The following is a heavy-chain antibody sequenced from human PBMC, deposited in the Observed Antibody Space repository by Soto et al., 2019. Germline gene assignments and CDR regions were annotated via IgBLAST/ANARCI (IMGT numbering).Heavy chain of an antibody. CDR2: INHSGST. V-gene: IGHV4-34*01. D-gene: IGHD3-16*01. J-gene: IGHJ5*02. Sequence: SETLSLTCAVYGGSFSGYYWSWIRQPPGKGLEWIGEINHSGSTNYNPSLKSRVTISVDTSKNQFSLKLSSVTAADTAVYYCARAPPIDSGDSWGGWFDPWGQGTLVTVSS. CDR3: ARAPPIDSGDSWGGWFDP. CDR1: GGSFSGYY.